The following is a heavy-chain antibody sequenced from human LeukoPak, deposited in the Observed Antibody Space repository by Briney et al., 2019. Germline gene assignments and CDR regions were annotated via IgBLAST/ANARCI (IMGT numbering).Heavy chain of an antibody. J-gene: IGHJ4*02. Sequence: SETLSLTCTVSGGSISSYYWSWIRQPPGKGLEWIGYIYYSGSTNYNPSLKSRVTISVDTSKNQFSLKLSSVTAADTAVYYCAKRGSVAAYDYWGQGTLVTVSS. CDR3: AKRGSVAAYDY. CDR2: IYYSGST. D-gene: IGHD6-19*01. V-gene: IGHV4-59*08. CDR1: GGSISSYY.